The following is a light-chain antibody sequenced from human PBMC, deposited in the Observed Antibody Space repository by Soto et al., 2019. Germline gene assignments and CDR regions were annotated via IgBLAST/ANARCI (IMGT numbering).Light chain of an antibody. J-gene: IGKJ1*01. V-gene: IGKV3-20*01. CDR3: HQSGSSPRWP. Sequence: EIVLTQSPDTLSLSPGERATLSCMASQSVKNNYLAWYQQKPGQAPRLLIYGASRRATGIPDRFSGSGYGSDFTLTISRVEPEEFAVYYCHQSGSSPRWPFGRGTKVEIK. CDR1: QSVKNNY. CDR2: GAS.